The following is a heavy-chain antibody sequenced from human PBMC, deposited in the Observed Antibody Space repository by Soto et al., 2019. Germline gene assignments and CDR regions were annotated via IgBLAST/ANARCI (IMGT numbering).Heavy chain of an antibody. CDR2: IKPDGSVK. CDR3: ARDPVRGDDYNFDY. CDR1: GFVFSSYW. D-gene: IGHD3-10*01. J-gene: IGHJ4*02. Sequence: GGSLRLSCAASGFVFSSYWMTWVRQAPGKGLEWVANIKPDGSVKNYVDSVKGRFTISRDNAMDSLYLQMNSLRAEDTAVYYSARDPVRGDDYNFDYWGQGTLVTVS. V-gene: IGHV3-7*01.